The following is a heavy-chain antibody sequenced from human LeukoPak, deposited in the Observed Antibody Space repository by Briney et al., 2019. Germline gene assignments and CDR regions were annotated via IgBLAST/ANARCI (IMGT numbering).Heavy chain of an antibody. Sequence: GGSLRLSCAASGFTFSSYGMSWVRQAPGKGLEWVSAISGSGGSTYYADSVKGRFTISRDNSKNTLYPQMNSLRAEDTAVYYCAKFKQQLVLPYYFDYWGQGTLVTVSS. D-gene: IGHD6-13*01. CDR1: GFTFSSYG. J-gene: IGHJ4*02. CDR2: ISGSGGST. V-gene: IGHV3-23*01. CDR3: AKFKQQLVLPYYFDY.